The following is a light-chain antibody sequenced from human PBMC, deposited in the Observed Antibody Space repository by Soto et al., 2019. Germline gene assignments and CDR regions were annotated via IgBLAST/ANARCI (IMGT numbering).Light chain of an antibody. Sequence: VLTQPPSVSGAPGQRVTISCTGSSSNIGAGYDVHWYQQLPGTAPKLLIYGNSNRPSGVPDRFSGSKSGTSASLAITGLQAEDEADYYCQSYDSSLSGSAVFGGGTQLTVL. V-gene: IGLV1-40*01. CDR3: QSYDSSLSGSAV. J-gene: IGLJ7*01. CDR1: SSNIGAGYD. CDR2: GNS.